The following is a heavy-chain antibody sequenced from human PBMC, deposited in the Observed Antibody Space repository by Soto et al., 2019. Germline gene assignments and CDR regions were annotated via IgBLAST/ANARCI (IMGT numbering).Heavy chain of an antibody. V-gene: IGHV3-23*01. CDR1: GFTFSIYA. J-gene: IGHJ4*02. CDR2: ISGSGGST. CDR3: AKDPGATPNYFDY. D-gene: IGHD1-26*01. Sequence: SLRLSCAASGFTFSIYAMSWVRQAPGKGLEWVSAISGSGGSTYYADSVKGRFTISRDNSKNTLYLQMNSLRAEDTAVYYCAKDPGATPNYFDYWGQGTLVTVSS.